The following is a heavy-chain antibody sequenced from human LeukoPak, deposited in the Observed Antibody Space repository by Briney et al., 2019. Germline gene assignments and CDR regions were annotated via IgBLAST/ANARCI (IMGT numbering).Heavy chain of an antibody. J-gene: IGHJ3*02. CDR1: GDSIINAGNY. Sequence: SETLSLTCNVSGDSIINAGNYWTWIRQHPGKGLEWIGYIYYSGNTYYNPSLKSRVIMSIDTSKNQFSPTLNSLTAADTAMYYCAREKGNDALDIWGQGTMVTVSS. CDR2: IYYSGNT. V-gene: IGHV4-31*03. CDR3: AREKGNDALDI.